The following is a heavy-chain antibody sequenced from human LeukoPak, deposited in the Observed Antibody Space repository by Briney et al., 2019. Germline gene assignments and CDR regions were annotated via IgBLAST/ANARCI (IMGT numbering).Heavy chain of an antibody. V-gene: IGHV3-11*01. CDR3: ARDEFPGIAAAGFDP. Sequence: GGSLRLSCAASGFIFSDYYMSWIRQAPGKGLEWVSYISSSGSTIYYADSAKGRLTISRDNAKNSLYLQMKSLRAEDTAVYYCARDEFPGIAAAGFDPWGQGTLVTVSS. CDR2: ISSSGSTI. J-gene: IGHJ5*02. CDR1: GFIFSDYY. D-gene: IGHD6-13*01.